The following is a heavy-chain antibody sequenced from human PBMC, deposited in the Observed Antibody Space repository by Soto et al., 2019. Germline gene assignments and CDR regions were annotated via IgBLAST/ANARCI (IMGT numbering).Heavy chain of an antibody. V-gene: IGHV4-59*01. Sequence: PSETLSLTCTVSGGSISSYYCSWIRQPPGKGLEWIGYIYYSGSTNYNPSLKSRVTISVDTSKNQFSLKLSSVTAADTAVYYCARVEYCSGGSCYGMDVWGQGTTVTVSS. D-gene: IGHD2-15*01. J-gene: IGHJ6*02. CDR2: IYYSGST. CDR3: ARVEYCSGGSCYGMDV. CDR1: GGSISSYY.